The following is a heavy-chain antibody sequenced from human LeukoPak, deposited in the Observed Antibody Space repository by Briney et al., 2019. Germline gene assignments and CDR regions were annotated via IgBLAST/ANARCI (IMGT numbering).Heavy chain of an antibody. CDR2: ISYDGNNK. CDR1: GFTFSNYA. Sequence: GRSLRLSCAASGFTFSNYAMHWVRQAPGKGLEWVAVISYDGNNKYYADSVKGRFTISRDNSKNTLYVQMNSLRAEDTAVYYYARGSSGYYNYWGQGTLVTVSS. D-gene: IGHD3-22*01. J-gene: IGHJ4*02. CDR3: ARGSSGYYNY. V-gene: IGHV3-30-3*01.